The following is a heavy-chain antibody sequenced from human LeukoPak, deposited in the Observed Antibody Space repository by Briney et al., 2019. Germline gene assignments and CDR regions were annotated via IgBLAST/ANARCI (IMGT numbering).Heavy chain of an antibody. D-gene: IGHD3-22*01. CDR3: ARDSVYYYDSSGKTQVQVPDY. Sequence: EASVKVSCKASGYTFTSYGISWVRQAPGQGLEWMGWISAYNGNTNYAQKLQGRVTMTTDTSTSTAYMELRSLRSDDTAVYYCARDSVYYYDSSGKTQVQVPDYWGQGTLVTVSS. J-gene: IGHJ4*02. CDR1: GYTFTSYG. V-gene: IGHV1-18*01. CDR2: ISAYNGNT.